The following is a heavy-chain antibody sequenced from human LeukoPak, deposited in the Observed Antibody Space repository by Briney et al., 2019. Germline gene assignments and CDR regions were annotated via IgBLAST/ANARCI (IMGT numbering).Heavy chain of an antibody. J-gene: IGHJ4*02. D-gene: IGHD3-10*01. CDR1: GFTFSSYA. CDR3: AKLPYGSGSYPEDYFDY. CDR2: ISGSGGST. V-gene: IGHV3-23*01. Sequence: GGSLRLSCAVSGFTFSSYAMSWGRQAPGKGLEWVSAISGSGGSTYYADSVKGRFTISRDNSKNTLYLQMNSLRAEDTAVYYCAKLPYGSGSYPEDYFDYWGQGTLVTVSS.